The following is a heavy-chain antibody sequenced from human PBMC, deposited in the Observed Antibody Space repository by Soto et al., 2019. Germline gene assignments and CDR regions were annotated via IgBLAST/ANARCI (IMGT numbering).Heavy chain of an antibody. Sequence: GGSLRLSCAASGFTFDDYAMHWVRQVPGKGLEWVSGINWNSGNVGYADAVKGRFTISRDNAKNSLFLQMNSLRADDTALYYCAKGGSYCTSISCFEYDAFDIWGQGTMVTVSS. CDR1: GFTFDDYA. CDR3: AKGGSYCTSISCFEYDAFDI. J-gene: IGHJ3*02. CDR2: INWNSGNV. D-gene: IGHD2-2*01. V-gene: IGHV3-9*01.